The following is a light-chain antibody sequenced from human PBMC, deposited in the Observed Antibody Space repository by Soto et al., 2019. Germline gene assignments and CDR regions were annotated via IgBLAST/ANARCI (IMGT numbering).Light chain of an antibody. CDR1: QNVRGPY. CDR3: QQYGASPRPWT. J-gene: IGKJ1*01. Sequence: DIVLTQSPGTLSLSPGERATLSCRASQNVRGPYLAWYQQKPGQPPRLLIYGASSRATGIPDRFSGSGSGSYFTLTISRLEPEDFAIYYCQQYGASPRPWTFGPGTKVEIK. V-gene: IGKV3-20*01. CDR2: GAS.